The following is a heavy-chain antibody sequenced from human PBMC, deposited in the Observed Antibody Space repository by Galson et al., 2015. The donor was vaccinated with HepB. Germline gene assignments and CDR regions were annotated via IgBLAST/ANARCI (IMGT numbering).Heavy chain of an antibody. V-gene: IGHV3-21*01. Sequence: SLRLSCAASGFSFSRYGLNWVCQAPGKGLEWVSYISSSSTYIFYAESVMGRFTISRDNSKNSLYMEMSSLRAEDTAVYYCASEGYSMGYFLGWGQGTLVTVSS. D-gene: IGHD6-13*01. CDR1: GFSFSRYG. J-gene: IGHJ4*02. CDR2: ISSSSTYI. CDR3: ASEGYSMGYFLG.